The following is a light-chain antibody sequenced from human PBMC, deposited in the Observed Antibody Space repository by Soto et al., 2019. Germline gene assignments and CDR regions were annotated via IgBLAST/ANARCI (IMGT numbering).Light chain of an antibody. J-gene: IGKJ1*01. V-gene: IGKV3-20*01. CDR1: QSVSSSH. CDR3: QQFDSSLPAWT. CDR2: STS. Sequence: ELVLTQSPDTLSLSPGERATLSCRASQSVSSSHLAWYQQKPGQAPRLLIYSTSSRATGIPDRFSGSGSGTDSTITISRLEPDDFAFYYCQQFDSSLPAWTFGQGTQVEI.